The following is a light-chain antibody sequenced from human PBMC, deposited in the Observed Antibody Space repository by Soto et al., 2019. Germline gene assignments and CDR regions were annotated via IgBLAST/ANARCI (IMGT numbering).Light chain of an antibody. Sequence: QSALTQPASVSGSPGQSITISCTGTSSDVGGYNYVSWYQQHPGKAPKLMIYDVSNRPSGVSNRFSGSKSGNTASPTISGLQAEDEADYYCSSYTSSSGWVFGGGTKLTVL. J-gene: IGLJ3*02. CDR1: SSDVGGYNY. CDR2: DVS. CDR3: SSYTSSSGWV. V-gene: IGLV2-14*01.